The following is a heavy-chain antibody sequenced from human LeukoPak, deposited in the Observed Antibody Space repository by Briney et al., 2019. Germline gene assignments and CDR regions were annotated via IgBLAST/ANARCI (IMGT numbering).Heavy chain of an antibody. D-gene: IGHD1-1*01. J-gene: IGHJ5*02. CDR3: ARDHSIDDKSWWLDP. CDR2: INPTGDYT. CDR1: GDTFTRNW. Sequence: EASVKVSCKTSGDTFTRNWMHWIRQGPGQGLEWRGVINPTGDYTMYAQKFQGRVIVTRDMSSNTDYMELGSLRSDDTAVYYCARDHSIDDKSWWLDPWGQGTLVTVSS. V-gene: IGHV1-46*01.